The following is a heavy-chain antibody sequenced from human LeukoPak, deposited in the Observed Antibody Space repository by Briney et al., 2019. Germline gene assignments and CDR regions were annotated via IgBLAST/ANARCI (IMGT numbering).Heavy chain of an antibody. D-gene: IGHD2-15*01. CDR1: GGSISSYY. V-gene: IGHV4-59*01. J-gene: IGHJ4*02. Sequence: SETLSLTCTVSGGSISSYYWSWIRQPPGKGLEWIGYIYYSGSNNYNPSLKSRVTISVDTSKNHFSLKLSSVTAADTAVYYCARGAPHGYCSGGSCQPFDYWGQGTLVTVSS. CDR3: ARGAPHGYCSGGSCQPFDY. CDR2: IYYSGSN.